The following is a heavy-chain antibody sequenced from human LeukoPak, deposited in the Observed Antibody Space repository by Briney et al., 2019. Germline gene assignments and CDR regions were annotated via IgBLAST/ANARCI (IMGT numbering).Heavy chain of an antibody. D-gene: IGHD2-2*02. Sequence: GASVKVSCKASGYTFTSYGISWVRQAPGQGLEGMGWISAYNGNTNYAQKLQGRVTMTTDTSTSTAYIELRSLRSDDTAVYYCARDLYTPLPFDYWGQGTLVTVSS. CDR3: ARDLYTPLPFDY. J-gene: IGHJ4*02. V-gene: IGHV1-18*01. CDR1: GYTFTSYG. CDR2: ISAYNGNT.